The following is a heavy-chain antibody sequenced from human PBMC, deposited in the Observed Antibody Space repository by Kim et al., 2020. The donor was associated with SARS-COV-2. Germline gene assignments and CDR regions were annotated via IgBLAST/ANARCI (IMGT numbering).Heavy chain of an antibody. CDR1: GFTFSSYG. Sequence: GGSLRLSCAASGFTFSSYGMHWVRQAPGKGLEWVAVISYDGSNKYYADSVKGRFTISRDNSKNTLYLQMNSLRAEDTAVYYCAKVLRGGGIDYWGQGTLVTVSS. CDR3: AKVLRGGGIDY. CDR2: ISYDGSNK. J-gene: IGHJ4*02. D-gene: IGHD3-10*01. V-gene: IGHV3-30*18.